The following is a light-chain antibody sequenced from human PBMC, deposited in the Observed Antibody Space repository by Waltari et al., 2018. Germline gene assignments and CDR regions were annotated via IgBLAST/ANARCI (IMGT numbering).Light chain of an antibody. Sequence: DIVMTQSPLSLPVTPGEPASISCRSSQSLLHSNGRNYLNWYLQKPGQSPQVLIYLGSNRASGVPDRFSGSGSGTDFTLTISSLQAEDVAVYYCQQYSIRPWTFGQGTKVEI. V-gene: IGKV2-28*01. J-gene: IGKJ1*01. CDR2: LGS. CDR3: QQYSIRPWT. CDR1: QSLLHSNGRNY.